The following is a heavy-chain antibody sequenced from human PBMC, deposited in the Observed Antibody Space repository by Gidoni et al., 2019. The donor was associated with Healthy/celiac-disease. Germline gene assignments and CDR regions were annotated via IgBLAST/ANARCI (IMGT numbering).Heavy chain of an antibody. Sequence: QVQLVQSGAEVKKPGSSVKVSCKASGGTFSSYTISWVRQAPGQGLEWMGRIIPILGIANYAQKYQGRVTITADKSTSTAYMELSSLRSEDTAVYYCASPGGTVVTPGPFDYWGQGTLVTVSS. CDR1: GGTFSSYT. V-gene: IGHV1-69*02. CDR3: ASPGGTVVTPGPFDY. CDR2: IIPILGIA. J-gene: IGHJ4*02. D-gene: IGHD2-21*02.